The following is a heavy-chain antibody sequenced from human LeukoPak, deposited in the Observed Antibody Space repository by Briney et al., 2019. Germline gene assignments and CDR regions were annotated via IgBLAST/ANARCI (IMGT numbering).Heavy chain of an antibody. Sequence: PSETLSLTCTVSGDSISSSRFYWAWIPQPPGKGLEWIGSILYTGRTFYNPSLKSRVTISVDTSNNQFSLRLGSVTASDTAVYYCARRDVGATIDYWGQGTLVTVSS. V-gene: IGHV4-39*01. CDR3: ARRDVGATIDY. CDR1: GDSISSSRFY. CDR2: ILYTGRT. J-gene: IGHJ4*02. D-gene: IGHD1-26*01.